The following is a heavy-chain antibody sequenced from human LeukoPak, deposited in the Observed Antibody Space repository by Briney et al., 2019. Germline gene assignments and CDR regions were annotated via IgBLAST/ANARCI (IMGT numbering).Heavy chain of an antibody. CDR3: ATGWSLSSYYFDY. CDR1: GYTLAELS. Sequence: ASVKVSCKVSGYTLAELSMHWVRQAPGKGLEWMGGFDPEDGETIYAQKFQGRVTMTEDTSTDTAYMELSSLRSEDTAVYYCATGWSLSSYYFDYWGQGTLVTVSS. J-gene: IGHJ4*02. CDR2: FDPEDGET. V-gene: IGHV1-24*01. D-gene: IGHD6-19*01.